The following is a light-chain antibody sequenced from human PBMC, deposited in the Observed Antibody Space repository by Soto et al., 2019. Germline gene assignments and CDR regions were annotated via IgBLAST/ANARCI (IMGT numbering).Light chain of an antibody. CDR2: AAS. CDR1: QSISSY. Sequence: DIQMTQSPSSLSASVGDRVTITCRASQSISSYLNWYQQKPGKAPKLLIYAASSLQSGVSSRFSGSGSGTDFTLTISSLQPEDFATYSCQQSYRTPRTVGGGTKVDSK. V-gene: IGKV1-39*01. CDR3: QQSYRTPRT. J-gene: IGKJ4*01.